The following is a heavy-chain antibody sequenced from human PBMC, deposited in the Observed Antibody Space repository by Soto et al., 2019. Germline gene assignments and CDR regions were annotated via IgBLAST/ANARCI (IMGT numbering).Heavy chain of an antibody. CDR3: ARDRVVILTSAFDH. CDR1: GFTFSSYS. J-gene: IGHJ4*02. Sequence: PGGSLRLSCAASGFTFSSYSMNWVRQAPGKGLEWVSSISSSSSYIYYADSVKGRFTISRDNAKNSLYLQMNSLRAEDTAVYYCARDRVVILTSAFDHWGQGTRVTVSS. V-gene: IGHV3-21*01. CDR2: ISSSSSYI. D-gene: IGHD3-9*01.